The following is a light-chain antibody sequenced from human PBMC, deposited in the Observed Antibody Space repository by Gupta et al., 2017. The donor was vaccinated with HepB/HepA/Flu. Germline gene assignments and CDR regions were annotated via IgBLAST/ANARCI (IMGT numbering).Light chain of an antibody. J-gene: IGLJ2*01. CDR3: SSYTSSSTLG. Sequence: HSALPQPASVPGSPGQSITFPCTGTSSDVGGYNYVSWYQQHPGKAPKLMIYDVSNRPSGVSNRFSGSKSGNTASLTISGLQAEDEADYYCSSYTSSSTLGFGGGTKLTVL. V-gene: IGLV2-14*03. CDR1: SSDVGGYNY. CDR2: DVS.